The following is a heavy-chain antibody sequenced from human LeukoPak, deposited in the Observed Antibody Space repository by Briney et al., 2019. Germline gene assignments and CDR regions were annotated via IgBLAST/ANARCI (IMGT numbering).Heavy chain of an antibody. D-gene: IGHD3-22*01. Sequence: SETLSLTCAGSGGSISSYYWSWVRQCPGKRLEWDGSINYNGRTKFNPSLQSRVTTSLDTSNSHFSLQLRSVTAADSAVYYCARLLDYDNSGDPDTFDIWGQGTMVTVSS. CDR2: INYNGRT. J-gene: IGHJ3*02. CDR1: GGSISSYY. CDR3: ARLLDYDNSGDPDTFDI. V-gene: IGHV4-59*13.